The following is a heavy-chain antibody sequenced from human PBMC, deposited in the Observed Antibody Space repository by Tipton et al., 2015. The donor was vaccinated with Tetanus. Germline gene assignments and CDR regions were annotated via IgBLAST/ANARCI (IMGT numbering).Heavy chain of an antibody. CDR2: ISYDGSNK. J-gene: IGHJ4*02. CDR1: GFTFSSYG. V-gene: IGHV3-30*18. Sequence: QMQLVQSGGGVVQPGRSLRLSCAASGFTFSSYGMHWVRQAPGKGLEWVAVISYDGSNKYYADSVKGRFTISRDNSKNTLYLQMNSLRAEVTAVYYCAKEGDILTGYLFDYWGQGTLVTVSS. D-gene: IGHD3-9*01. CDR3: AKEGDILTGYLFDY.